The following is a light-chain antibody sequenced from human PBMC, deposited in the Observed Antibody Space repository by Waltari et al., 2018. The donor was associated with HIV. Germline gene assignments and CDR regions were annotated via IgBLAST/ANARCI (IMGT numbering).Light chain of an antibody. CDR3: QVWDSDSDHV. V-gene: IGLV3-21*01. Sequence: SYVLTQPPSVSVAPGETATITCAGNNIGSKNVHWYQQRPGQAPILVIYYDNERPSWFPGLFAGYNSGNTATLTSRRVEVADEADYYCQVWDSDSDHVFGPGTEVTVL. CDR1: NIGSKN. CDR2: YDN. J-gene: IGLJ1*01.